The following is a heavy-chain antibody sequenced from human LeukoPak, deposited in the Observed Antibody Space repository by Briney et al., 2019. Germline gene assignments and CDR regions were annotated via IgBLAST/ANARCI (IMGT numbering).Heavy chain of an antibody. CDR3: AKSGGYGLIDY. CDR1: GGSFSGYY. J-gene: IGHJ4*02. Sequence: PSETLSLTCAVYGGSFSGYYWSWIRQPPGKGLEWIGSIYYSGSTYYNPSLKSRVSISIDTSKNQFSLKLNSVTAADTAMYYCAKSGGYGLIDYWGQGTLVTVSS. V-gene: IGHV4-34*01. D-gene: IGHD1-26*01. CDR2: IYYSGST.